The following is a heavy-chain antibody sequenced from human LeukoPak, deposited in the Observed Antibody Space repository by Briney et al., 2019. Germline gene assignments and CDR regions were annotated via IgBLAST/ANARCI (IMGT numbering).Heavy chain of an antibody. D-gene: IGHD4-11*01. CDR1: GGSISSYY. CDR2: IYTSGST. Sequence: SETLSLTCTVSGGSISSYYWSWIRQPAGKGLEWIGRIYTSGSTNYNPSLKSRVTMSVDTSKNRFSLKLSSVTAADTAVYYCARVMTTVTTNWFDPWGQGTLVTVSS. CDR3: ARVMTTVTTNWFDP. V-gene: IGHV4-4*07. J-gene: IGHJ5*02.